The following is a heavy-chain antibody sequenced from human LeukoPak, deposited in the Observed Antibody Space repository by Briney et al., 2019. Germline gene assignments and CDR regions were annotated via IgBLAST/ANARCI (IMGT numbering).Heavy chain of an antibody. CDR1: GFTFSSYW. J-gene: IGHJ4*02. CDR3: ARVPLYSSGWYYFDY. CDR2: IKQDGSEK. V-gene: IGHV3-7*01. Sequence: GGSLRLSCAASGFTFSSYWMSWVRQAPGKGLEWVANIKQDGSEKYYVDSVKGRFTISRDNAKNSLYPQMNSLRAEDTAVYYCARVPLYSSGWYYFDYWGQGTLVTVSS. D-gene: IGHD6-19*01.